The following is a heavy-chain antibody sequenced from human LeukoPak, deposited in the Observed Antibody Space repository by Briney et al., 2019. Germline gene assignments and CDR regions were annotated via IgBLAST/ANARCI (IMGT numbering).Heavy chain of an antibody. D-gene: IGHD3-22*01. J-gene: IGHJ4*02. V-gene: IGHV3-23*01. CDR3: AIDSDGYSSGYDTDY. Sequence: SGGSLRLSCAASGFTFSSYAMSWVRQAPGKGLEWVSAISGSGGSTYYADSVKGRFTISRDNSKNTLYLQMNSLRAEDTAVYYCAIDSDGYSSGYDTDYWGQGTLVTVSS. CDR2: ISGSGGST. CDR1: GFTFSSYA.